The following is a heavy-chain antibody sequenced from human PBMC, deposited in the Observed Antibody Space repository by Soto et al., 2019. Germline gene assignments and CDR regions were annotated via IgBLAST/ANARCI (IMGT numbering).Heavy chain of an antibody. V-gene: IGHV1-69*04. CDR2: IIPILGIA. Sequence: ASVKVSCKASGGTFSSYTISWVRQAPGQGLEWMGRIIPILGIANYAQKFQGRVTITADKSTSTAYMELSSLRSEDTAVYYCARDRSVDTAMRGGFDPWGQGTLVTVSS. CDR3: ARDRSVDTAMRGGFDP. J-gene: IGHJ5*02. D-gene: IGHD5-18*01. CDR1: GGTFSSYT.